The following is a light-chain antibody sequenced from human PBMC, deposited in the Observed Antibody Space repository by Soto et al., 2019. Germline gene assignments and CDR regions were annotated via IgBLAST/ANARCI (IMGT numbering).Light chain of an antibody. V-gene: IGKV3-11*01. J-gene: IGKJ4*01. CDR3: QQRSNWLT. Sequence: ETVLTQSPATLSLSPGERATLSCRASQSISSYLAWYQQKPGQAPRLLIYDASNRATGIPDRFSGSGSGTDFTLTISSLEPEDFALYYCQQRSNWLTFGGGTKVEIK. CDR1: QSISSY. CDR2: DAS.